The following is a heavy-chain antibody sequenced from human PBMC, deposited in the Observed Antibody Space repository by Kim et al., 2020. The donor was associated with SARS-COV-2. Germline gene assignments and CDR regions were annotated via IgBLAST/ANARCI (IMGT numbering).Heavy chain of an antibody. V-gene: IGHV3-9*01. Sequence: GGSLRLSCAASGFTFDDYAMHWVRQAPGKGLEWVSGISWNSGSIGYADSVKGRFTISRDNAKNSLYLQMNSLRAEDTALYYCAPSGGATRGQQLVLGVYWGQGTLVTVSS. CDR1: GFTFDDYA. CDR3: APSGGATRGQQLVLGVY. CDR2: ISWNSGSI. D-gene: IGHD6-13*01. J-gene: IGHJ4*02.